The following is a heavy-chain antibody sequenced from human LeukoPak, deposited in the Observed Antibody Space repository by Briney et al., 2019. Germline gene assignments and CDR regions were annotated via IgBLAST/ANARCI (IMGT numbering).Heavy chain of an antibody. CDR3: ARDHYDILSGPDLGPGDY. V-gene: IGHV3-74*01. CDR1: GFIFSDYW. Sequence: GGSLRLSCAASGFIFSDYWMHWVRQAPGKGLVWVSRIKSDGSTTRYADSVKGRFTISRDNAKNTLYLQMNSLRAEDTAVYYCARDHYDILSGPDLGPGDYWGHGTLVTVSS. J-gene: IGHJ4*01. D-gene: IGHD3-9*01. CDR2: IKSDGSTT.